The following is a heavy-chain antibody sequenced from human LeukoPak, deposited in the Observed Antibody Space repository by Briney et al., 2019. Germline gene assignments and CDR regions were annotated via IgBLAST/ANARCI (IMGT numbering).Heavy chain of an antibody. CDR2: INHSGST. V-gene: IGHV4-34*01. CDR3: AGGVSDYYMDV. D-gene: IGHD2/OR15-2a*01. Sequence: SETLSLTCAVYGGSFSGYYWSWLRQPPGKGLEWIGEINHSGSTNYNPSLKSRVTISVDTSKNQFSLKLSSVTAADTAVYYCAGGVSDYYMDVWGKGTTVTVSS. CDR1: GGSFSGYY. J-gene: IGHJ6*03.